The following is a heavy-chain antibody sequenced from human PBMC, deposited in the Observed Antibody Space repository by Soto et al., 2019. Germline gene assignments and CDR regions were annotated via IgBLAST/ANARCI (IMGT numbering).Heavy chain of an antibody. D-gene: IGHD5-18*01. Sequence: QVQLQESGPGLVKPSQTLSLTCTVSGGSISSGGYYWSWIRQHPGKGLEWIGYIYYSGSTFYTPTLKSRVTISVDTSKKQFSLNLSSVTAADTAVYYCARKKGYSYGPHYFDYWGQGTLVTVSS. V-gene: IGHV4-31*03. J-gene: IGHJ4*02. CDR3: ARKKGYSYGPHYFDY. CDR2: IYYSGST. CDR1: GGSISSGGYY.